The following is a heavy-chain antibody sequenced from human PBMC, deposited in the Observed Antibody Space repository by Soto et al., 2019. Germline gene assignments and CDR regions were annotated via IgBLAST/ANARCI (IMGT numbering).Heavy chain of an antibody. Sequence: GASVKVSCKASGGTFSSYAISWVRQAPGQGLEWMGGIIPIFGSTSYAQKFQGRVTMTRDTSTSTVYMELSSLRSEDTAVYYCARDGPRLLRYFDWLSNYYYYYGMDVWGQGTTVTVSS. CDR2: IIPIFGST. J-gene: IGHJ6*02. CDR3: ARDGPRLLRYFDWLSNYYYYYGMDV. D-gene: IGHD3-9*01. V-gene: IGHV1-69*05. CDR1: GGTFSSYA.